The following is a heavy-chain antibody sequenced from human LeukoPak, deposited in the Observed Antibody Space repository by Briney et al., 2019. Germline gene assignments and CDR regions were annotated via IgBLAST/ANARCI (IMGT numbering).Heavy chain of an antibody. CDR3: AREDGCSSTSYYEAFDI. CDR1: GYTFTSYY. V-gene: IGHV1-46*01. D-gene: IGHD2-2*01. Sequence: ASVKVSCKASGYTFTSYYMHWVRQAPGQGLEWMGIINPSGGSTSYAQKFQGRVTMTRDTSTSTVYMELSSLRSEDTAVYYCAREDGCSSTSYYEAFDIWGQGTMVTVSS. J-gene: IGHJ3*02. CDR2: INPSGGST.